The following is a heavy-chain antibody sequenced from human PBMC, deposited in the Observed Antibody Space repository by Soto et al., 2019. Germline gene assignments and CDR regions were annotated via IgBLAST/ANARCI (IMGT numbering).Heavy chain of an antibody. CDR3: ARDGDQWDQRFCDN. J-gene: IGHJ4*02. V-gene: IGHV1-18*01. Sequence: QVQLVQSAPELTKPGASVKVSCRVSGHISGHYGISWVRLRAGQGLEWMGWISAHRGHTNYAHKFRGRVTMTTDPSSATASMELTNLLSDDTAVYFCARDGDQWDQRFCDNWGQGTLVTVSS. D-gene: IGHD1-26*01. CDR2: ISAHRGHT. CDR1: GHISGHYG.